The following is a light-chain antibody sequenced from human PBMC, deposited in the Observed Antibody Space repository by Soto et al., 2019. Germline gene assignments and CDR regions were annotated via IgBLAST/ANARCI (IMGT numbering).Light chain of an antibody. CDR2: DAS. Sequence: DIQMTQSPSSLSASVGDRVTITCQASQYISNYLNWYQQKPGKAPKLLVYDASNLETGVPSRFSGNTSGTDFSLTISSLQPEDIATYYCQQYEDLPITFGQGTRLEIK. V-gene: IGKV1-33*01. J-gene: IGKJ5*01. CDR1: QYISNY. CDR3: QQYEDLPIT.